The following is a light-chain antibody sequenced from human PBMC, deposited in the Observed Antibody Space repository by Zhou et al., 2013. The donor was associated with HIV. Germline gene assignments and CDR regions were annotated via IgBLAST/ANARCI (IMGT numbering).Light chain of an antibody. CDR3: QHYNSHSRA. CDR1: QTVSPW. J-gene: IGKJ3*01. CDR2: GAS. Sequence: DIQMTQSPSRLSASVGDRVTISCRASQTVSPWLAWFQQKPGKAPTLLIYGASSLQPGVPSRFSGRGSGTDFTLTITNLQPDDFATYYCQHYNSHSRAFGPGTRVD. V-gene: IGKV1-5*01.